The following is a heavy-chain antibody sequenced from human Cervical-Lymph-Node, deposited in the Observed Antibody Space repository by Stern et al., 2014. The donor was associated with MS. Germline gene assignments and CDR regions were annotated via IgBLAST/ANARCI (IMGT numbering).Heavy chain of an antibody. V-gene: IGHV3-53*01. Sequence: VQLVESGGGVIQPGGSLRLSCTASGFTVSRDYMTWVRQAPGKGLAWVSPKTNVGSPFYTDSVKGRFPISRDDSKNTVYLHMTSLRAEDTAMYYCARDTSSPERSDWWGQGTLVTVSS. CDR3: ARDTSSPERSDW. CDR2: KTNVGSP. D-gene: IGHD1-1*01. J-gene: IGHJ4*02. CDR1: GFTVSRDY.